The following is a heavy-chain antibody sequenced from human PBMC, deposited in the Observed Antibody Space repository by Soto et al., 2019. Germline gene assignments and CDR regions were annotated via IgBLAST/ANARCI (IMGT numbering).Heavy chain of an antibody. CDR3: CRGSGSFDS. CDR2: INQAGTDK. Sequence: GGSLRLSCAASGFTFNKYWMAWVRQAPGKGLECVANINQAGTDKYYVDSVKGRFTISRDNTRNSVDLQMNSLRGDDTAVYYRCRGSGSFDSWGQGTLVTVSS. V-gene: IGHV3-7*01. J-gene: IGHJ4*02. CDR1: GFTFNKYW.